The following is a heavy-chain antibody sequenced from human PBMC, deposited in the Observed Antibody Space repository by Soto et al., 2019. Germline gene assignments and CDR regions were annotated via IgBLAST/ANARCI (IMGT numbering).Heavy chain of an antibody. Sequence: ASVKVSCKASGYTSTSYYMHWVRQAPGQGLEWMGIINPSGGSTSYAQKFQGRVTMTRDTSTSTVYMELSSLRSEDTAVYYCATNVDTLLWMDYYYGMDVWGQGTTVTVSS. J-gene: IGHJ6*02. D-gene: IGHD5-18*01. CDR3: ATNVDTLLWMDYYYGMDV. CDR1: GYTSTSYY. V-gene: IGHV1-46*01. CDR2: INPSGGST.